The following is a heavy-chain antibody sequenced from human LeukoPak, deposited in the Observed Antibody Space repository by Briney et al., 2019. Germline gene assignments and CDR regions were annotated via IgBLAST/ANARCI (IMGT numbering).Heavy chain of an antibody. D-gene: IGHD1-26*01. CDR3: ARVSHRMGAFDV. CDR2: IYYIGTT. J-gene: IGHJ3*01. V-gene: IGHV4-59*01. Sequence: SETLPLTCTVSGDSISSSYWGWVRQPPGKGLEWIGYIYYIGTTNYNPSLKSRVTISVDTSKNQFSLRLTSVTAADTALYYCARVSHRMGAFDVWGQGTMVTVSS. CDR1: GDSISSSY.